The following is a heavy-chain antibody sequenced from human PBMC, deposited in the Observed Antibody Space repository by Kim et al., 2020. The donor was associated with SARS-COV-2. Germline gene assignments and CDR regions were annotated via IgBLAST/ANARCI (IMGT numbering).Heavy chain of an antibody. CDR1: GFTFDDYA. J-gene: IGHJ5*02. CDR3: ARERSSSSWGNWFDP. CDR2: ISWNSGSI. D-gene: IGHD6-13*01. Sequence: GGSLRPSCAASGFTFDDYAMHWVRQAPGKGLEWVSGISWNSGSIGYADSVKGRFTISRDNAKNSLYLQMNSLRAEDTALYYCARERSSSSWGNWFDPWGQGTLVTVSS. V-gene: IGHV3-9*01.